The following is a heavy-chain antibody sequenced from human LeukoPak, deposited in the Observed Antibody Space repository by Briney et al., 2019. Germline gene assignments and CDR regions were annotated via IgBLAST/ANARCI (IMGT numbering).Heavy chain of an antibody. CDR3: ARTYCSGGSCHFDY. J-gene: IGHJ4*02. CDR2: IFYSGTT. CDR1: GGSIRSYY. D-gene: IGHD2-15*01. Sequence: PSETLSLTCTVSGGSIRSYYWSWIRQPPGKGLEWVGYIFYSGTTDSNPSLKSRVTISVDTSKNQFSLKLSSVTAADTAVYYCARTYCSGGSCHFDYWGQRTLVTVSS. V-gene: IGHV4-59*08.